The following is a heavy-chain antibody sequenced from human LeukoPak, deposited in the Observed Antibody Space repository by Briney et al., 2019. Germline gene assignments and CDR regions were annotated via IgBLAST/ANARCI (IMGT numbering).Heavy chain of an antibody. CDR2: ISTGGDNK. V-gene: IGHV3-21*01. J-gene: IGHJ4*02. CDR3: AKEPRYSSSWYGDY. CDR1: GFTFSRYA. Sequence: NPGGSLRLSCAASGFTFSRYAMNWVRQAPEKGLEWVSYISTGGDNKFYADSLKGRFTVSRDNAKNSLFLQMDSLRAEDTAVYYCAKEPRYSSSWYGDYWGQGTLVTVSS. D-gene: IGHD6-13*01.